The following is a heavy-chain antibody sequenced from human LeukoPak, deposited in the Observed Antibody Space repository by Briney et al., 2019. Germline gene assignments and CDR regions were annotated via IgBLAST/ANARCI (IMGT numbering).Heavy chain of an antibody. V-gene: IGHV4-61*02. CDR1: GGSISSGSYY. CDR2: IYTSGST. CDR3: ARSGSGYLRYYFDY. J-gene: IGHJ4*02. Sequence: SQTLSLTCTVSGGSISSGSYYWSWIRQPAGKGLEWIGRIYTSGSTNYNPSLKSRVTISVDTSKNQFSLKLSSATAADTAVYYCARSGSGYLRYYFDYWGQGTLVTVSS. D-gene: IGHD5-12*01.